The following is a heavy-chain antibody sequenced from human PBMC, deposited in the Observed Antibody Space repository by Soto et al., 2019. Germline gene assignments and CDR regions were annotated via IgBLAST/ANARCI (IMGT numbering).Heavy chain of an antibody. D-gene: IGHD6-25*01. J-gene: IGHJ4*02. CDR3: AREVAGATDFFDY. CDR1: GYTFTTSG. CDR2: ISAYDGNT. Sequence: QVQLVQSGAEVKKPGASVKVSCKASGYTFTTSGVTWVRQAPGQGLEWMGWISAYDGNTNYAQKLQGRVTMTTDTSTSTAYMEVRSLRSDDTAVYYCAREVAGATDFFDYWGQGTLVTVSS. V-gene: IGHV1-18*01.